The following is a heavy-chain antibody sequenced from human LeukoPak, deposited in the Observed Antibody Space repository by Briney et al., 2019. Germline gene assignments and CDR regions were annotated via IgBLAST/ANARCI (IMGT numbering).Heavy chain of an antibody. CDR3: ARANDYSNYGQLDY. CDR1: GFTFNTYS. D-gene: IGHD4-11*01. V-gene: IGHV3-48*01. Sequence: GGSLRLSCTASGFTFNTYSMNWVRQAPGKGLEWVSYVSSSSRTIYYADSVKGRFTISRDNSKHTLYLQMNSLRAEDTAVYYCARANDYSNYGQLDYWGQGTLVTVSS. CDR2: VSSSSRTI. J-gene: IGHJ4*02.